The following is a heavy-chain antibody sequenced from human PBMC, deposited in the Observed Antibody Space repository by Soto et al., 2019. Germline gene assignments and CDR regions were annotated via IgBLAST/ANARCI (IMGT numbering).Heavy chain of an antibody. CDR1: GGTFSSYI. CDR2: IIPILGIA. J-gene: IGHJ3*02. V-gene: IGHV1-69*08. D-gene: IGHD2-15*01. Sequence: QVQLVQSGAEVKKPGSSVKVSCKASGGTFSSYIISWVRQAPGQGLEWMGRIIPILGIANYAQKFQGRVTITADKSTSTAYMELSSLRSEDTAVYYCAREVYCSGGSCYGAFDIWGQGTMVTVSS. CDR3: AREVYCSGGSCYGAFDI.